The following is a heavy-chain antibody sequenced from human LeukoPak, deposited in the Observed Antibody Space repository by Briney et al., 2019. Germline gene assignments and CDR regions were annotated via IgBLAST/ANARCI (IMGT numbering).Heavy chain of an antibody. V-gene: IGHV3-23*01. CDR1: GFTFSSYV. CDR3: ARNPVRRYYFDY. J-gene: IGHJ4*02. CDR2: TSGSGGTT. Sequence: PGGSLRLSCAVSGFTFSSYVMSWVRQAPGKGLEWVSGTSGSGGTTLCADSVKGRFTISRDNSKNTLYLQMNSLRAEDTAVYYCARNPVRRYYFDYWGQGTLVTVSS.